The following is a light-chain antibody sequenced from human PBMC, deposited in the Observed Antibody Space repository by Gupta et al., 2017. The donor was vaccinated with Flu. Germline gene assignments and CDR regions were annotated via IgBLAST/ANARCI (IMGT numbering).Light chain of an antibody. CDR3: GTWESNRSGVV. J-gene: IGLJ3*02. CDR1: SSNIGRKY. CDR2: EDD. V-gene: IGLV1-51*02. Sequence: SVSLQPPGVSADAGQKVSIFCPGSSSNIGRKYVSWYQQRPGAAPKLLIYEDDKRPSGIPDRFSGSKSATSATLDITGLQAGDEADYYCGTWESNRSGVVFGGGTKLTVI.